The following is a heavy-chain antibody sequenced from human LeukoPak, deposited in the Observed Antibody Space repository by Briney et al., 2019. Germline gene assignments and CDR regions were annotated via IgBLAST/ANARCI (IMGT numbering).Heavy chain of an antibody. V-gene: IGHV3-11*01. D-gene: IGHD3-22*01. Sequence: GGSLRFSCAASGFTFSDYYMSWIRQAPGKGLEWVSYISSSGSTIYYADSVKGRFTISRDNAKNSLYLQMNSLRAEDTAVYYCANLRGDDSSGYYGYYYYYYMDVWGKGTTVTISS. CDR3: ANLRGDDSSGYYGYYYYYYMDV. CDR2: ISSSGSTI. CDR1: GFTFSDYY. J-gene: IGHJ6*03.